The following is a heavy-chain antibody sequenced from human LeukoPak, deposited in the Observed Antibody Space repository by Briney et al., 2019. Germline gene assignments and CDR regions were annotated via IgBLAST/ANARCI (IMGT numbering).Heavy chain of an antibody. Sequence: GGSLRLSWAASGFTFSSYAMSWFRQAQGKGLGWVSAISGSGGSTYYADSVKGRFTISRDNSKNTLYLQMNSLRAEDTAVYYCAKDISQGYTYGFIEQDFWGQGTPVTVSS. CDR1: GFTFSSYA. D-gene: IGHD5-18*01. V-gene: IGHV3-23*01. CDR2: ISGSGGST. J-gene: IGHJ4*02. CDR3: AKDISQGYTYGFIEQDF.